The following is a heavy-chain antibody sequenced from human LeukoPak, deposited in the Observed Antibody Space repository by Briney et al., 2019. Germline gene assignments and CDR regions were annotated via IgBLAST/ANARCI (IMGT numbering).Heavy chain of an antibody. CDR1: GFTFSSYE. D-gene: IGHD3-9*01. V-gene: IGHV3-48*03. CDR3: AREMRYYDILTGYYKKSNWFDP. J-gene: IGHJ5*02. Sequence: GGSLRLSCAASGFTFSSYEMNWVRQAPGKGLEWVSYISSSGSTIYYADSVKGRFTISRDNAKNSLYLQMNSLRAEDTAVYYCAREMRYYDILTGYYKKSNWFDPWGQGTLVTVSS. CDR2: ISSSGSTI.